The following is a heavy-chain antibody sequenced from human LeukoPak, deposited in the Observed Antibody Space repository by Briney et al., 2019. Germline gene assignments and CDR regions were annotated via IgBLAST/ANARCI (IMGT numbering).Heavy chain of an antibody. V-gene: IGHV3-23*01. CDR3: ARGIQAYGDVGEYYFDY. D-gene: IGHD4-17*01. Sequence: PGGSLRLSCAASGFTFSSYAMSWVRQAPGKGLEWVSAISGSGGSTYYADSVKGRFTISRDNSKNTLYLQMNSLRAEDTAVYYCARGIQAYGDVGEYYFDYWGQGTLVTVSS. CDR2: ISGSGGST. CDR1: GFTFSSYA. J-gene: IGHJ4*02.